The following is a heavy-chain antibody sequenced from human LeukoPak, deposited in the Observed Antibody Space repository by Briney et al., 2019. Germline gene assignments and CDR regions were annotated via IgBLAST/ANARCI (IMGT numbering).Heavy chain of an antibody. J-gene: IGHJ6*02. Sequence: PGGSLRLSCSGSGFTFGFHGVHWVRQAPGKGLEWVAVISSDGTDQRYADSMKGRSSISRDNSKNTVSLQMHSLRAEDTAVYYCARDLDNSSSWYYYYGMDVWGQGTTVTVSS. CDR3: ARDLDNSSSWYYYYGMDV. V-gene: IGHV3-30-3*01. CDR2: ISSDGTDQ. CDR1: GFTFGFHG. D-gene: IGHD6-13*01.